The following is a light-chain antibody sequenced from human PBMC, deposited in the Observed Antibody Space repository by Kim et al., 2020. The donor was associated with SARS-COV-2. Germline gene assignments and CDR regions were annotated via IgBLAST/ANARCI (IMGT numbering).Light chain of an antibody. V-gene: IGKV3-20*01. J-gene: IGKJ3*01. CDR1: QSVSSSY. Sequence: EIVLTQSPGTLSLSPGERATLSCRASQSVSSSYLAWYQQKPGQAPRLLIYGASSRATGIPDRFSGRGSGTDFTLTISRLEPEDFAVYYCQQYGSSPEVTFGPGTKVDIK. CDR2: GAS. CDR3: QQYGSSPEVT.